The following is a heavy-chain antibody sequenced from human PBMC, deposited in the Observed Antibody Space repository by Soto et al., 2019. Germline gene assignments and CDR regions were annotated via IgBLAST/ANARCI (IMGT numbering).Heavy chain of an antibody. CDR3: ARPRRSGYYFSDSFDY. CDR1: GFTFSSYG. CDR2: ISHDGSNK. D-gene: IGHD3-22*01. J-gene: IGHJ4*02. Sequence: QVQLVESGGGVVQPGRSLRLSCAASGFTFSSYGMHWVRQAPGKGLEWVAVISHDGSNKYYADSVKGRFTISRNNAKNTLYLQMNSLRAEDTAVYYCARPRRSGYYFSDSFDYWGQGTLVTVSS. V-gene: IGHV3-30*03.